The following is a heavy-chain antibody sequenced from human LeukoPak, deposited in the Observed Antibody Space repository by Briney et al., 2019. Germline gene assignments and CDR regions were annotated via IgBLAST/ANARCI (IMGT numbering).Heavy chain of an antibody. J-gene: IGHJ4*02. Sequence: ASVKVSCKASGYTFTGYYIHWMRQAPGQGREWMGWMNPNRGDTSYAQKFQGRGTMTRDTPINTAYMELSGLTSDDTAVYYCGRRRIDCSDTGCYVDYWGQGTLVTVSS. V-gene: IGHV1-2*02. D-gene: IGHD2-15*01. CDR1: GYTFTGYY. CDR3: GRRRIDCSDTGCYVDY. CDR2: MNPNRGDT.